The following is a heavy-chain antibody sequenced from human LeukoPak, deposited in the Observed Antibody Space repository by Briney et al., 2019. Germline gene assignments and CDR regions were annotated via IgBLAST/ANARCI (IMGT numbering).Heavy chain of an antibody. CDR1: GFTFSNAW. CDR3: TTVQVAYCGGDCYSDGMVV. V-gene: IGHV3-15*07. Sequence: GGSLRLSCAASGFTFSNAWMNWVRQAPGKGLEWVGRIKSKTDGGTTDYAAPVKGRFTISRDDSKNTLYLQMNSLKTEDTAVYYCTTVQVAYCGGDCYSDGMVVWGQGTTVTVSS. D-gene: IGHD2-21*02. J-gene: IGHJ6*02. CDR2: IKSKTDGGTT.